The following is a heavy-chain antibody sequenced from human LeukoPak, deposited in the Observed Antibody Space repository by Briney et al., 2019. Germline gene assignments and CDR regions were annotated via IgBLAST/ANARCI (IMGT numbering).Heavy chain of an antibody. CDR2: ISSSSTYI. D-gene: IGHD4-17*01. CDR3: AKAPGGGDYYLV. CDR1: GFTFSSYS. Sequence: GGSLRLSCAASGFTFSSYSMNWVRQAPGKGLEWVSSISSSSTYIYYADSVKGRFTISRDNAKNSLYLQMDSLRAEDTAVYYCAKAPGGGDYYLVWGQGTLVTVSS. J-gene: IGHJ4*02. V-gene: IGHV3-21*04.